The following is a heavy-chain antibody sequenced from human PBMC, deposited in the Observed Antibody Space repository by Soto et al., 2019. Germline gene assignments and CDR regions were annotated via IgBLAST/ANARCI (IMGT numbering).Heavy chain of an antibody. J-gene: IGHJ6*02. CDR1: GYTFSGYY. V-gene: IGHV1-2*02. Sequence: AASVKVSCKASGYTFSGYYIHWLRQAPGQGLEWMGWINPNSGGTNYAQKFQGRVTVTRDTPTSTAYVELSRLTSDDTAVYYCARSLTEGYCTITGCYTRPLYGMDVWGQGTTVTVSS. D-gene: IGHD2-2*02. CDR3: ARSLTEGYCTITGCYTRPLYGMDV. CDR2: INPNSGGT.